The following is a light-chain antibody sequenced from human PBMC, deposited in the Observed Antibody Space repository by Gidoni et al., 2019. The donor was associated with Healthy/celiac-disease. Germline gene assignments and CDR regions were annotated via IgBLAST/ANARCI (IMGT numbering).Light chain of an antibody. J-gene: IGKJ5*01. CDR1: PSVSSY. Sequence: EIVFTQSPATLSLSPGERATLSCRASPSVSSYLAWYQQKPGQAPRLRIEEASNRATGIPARFRGSGSGTDFTLTISSLEPEDFAVYYCQQRSNWPTITFGQGTRLEIK. CDR2: EAS. CDR3: QQRSNWPTIT. V-gene: IGKV3-11*01.